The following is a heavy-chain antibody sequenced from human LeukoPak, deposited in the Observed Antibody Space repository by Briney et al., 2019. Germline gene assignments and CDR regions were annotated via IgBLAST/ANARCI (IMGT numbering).Heavy chain of an antibody. D-gene: IGHD2-15*01. CDR1: GFTFSSYA. V-gene: IGHV3-64*01. Sequence: GGSLRLSCAASGFTFSSYAMHWVRQAPGKGLEYVSAISSNGGSTYYANSVKGRFTISRDNSKNTLYLQMCSLRAEDMAVYYCARGLSHCSGGSCYSYYFDYWGQGTLVTVSS. CDR3: ARGLSHCSGGSCYSYYFDY. J-gene: IGHJ4*02. CDR2: ISSNGGST.